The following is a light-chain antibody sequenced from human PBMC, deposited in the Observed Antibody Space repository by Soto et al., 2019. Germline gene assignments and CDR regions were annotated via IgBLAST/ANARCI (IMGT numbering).Light chain of an antibody. Sequence: EIVMTQSPATLSVSPGEGATLSCTATESINNNLAWYQQKPGQAHRLLIYAATTTATGFPARFSGSGSGTEFTLTISSLQSEDFAVYYCQQHHKWPLTFGGGTKVDIK. J-gene: IGKJ4*01. CDR2: AAT. CDR1: ESINNN. CDR3: QQHHKWPLT. V-gene: IGKV3-15*01.